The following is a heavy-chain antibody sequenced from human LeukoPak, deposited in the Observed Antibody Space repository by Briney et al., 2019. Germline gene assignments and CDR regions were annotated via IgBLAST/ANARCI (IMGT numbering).Heavy chain of an antibody. J-gene: IGHJ4*02. Sequence: GGSLRLSCAASGFTFSSYAMSWVRQAPGKGLEWVSAISGSGGSTYYADSVKGRFTISRDNSKNTLYLQMNSLRAEDTAVYYCAKGGLSDYGGNSRTPPTGYWGQGTLVTVSS. V-gene: IGHV3-23*01. CDR1: GFTFSSYA. D-gene: IGHD4-23*01. CDR2: ISGSGGST. CDR3: AKGGLSDYGGNSRTPPTGY.